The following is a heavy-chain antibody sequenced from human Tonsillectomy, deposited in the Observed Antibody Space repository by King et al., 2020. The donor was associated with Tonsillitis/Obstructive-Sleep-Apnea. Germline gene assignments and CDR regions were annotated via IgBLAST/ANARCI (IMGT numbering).Heavy chain of an antibody. J-gene: IGHJ4*02. V-gene: IGHV4-39*01. CDR1: GASVSTSYYS. CDR3: AGLRNSGLAY. D-gene: IGHD1-14*01. Sequence: QLQESGPGLVKPSETLSLTCTVSGASVSTSYYSWGWVRQPPGKGLVWIGNFLYSGSTYYNPSLKSRVSPSVDTSKNQFSLTLDSMTAADSALYYCAGLRNSGLAYWGPGSRVTVSP. CDR2: FLYSGST.